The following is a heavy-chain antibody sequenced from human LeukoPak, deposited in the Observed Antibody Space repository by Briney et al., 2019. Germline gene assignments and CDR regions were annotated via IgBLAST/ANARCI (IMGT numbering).Heavy chain of an antibody. D-gene: IGHD5-24*01. Sequence: SETLSLTCTVSGGSISSYYWSWIRKPQGKGLNWFGFFYYSGSTNYNPSLKSRVTMSVDTSKSQFSLKLNSVTAADTAVYYCARDRRDGYNSFYYFDYWGQGTLVTVSS. CDR2: FYYSGST. CDR1: GGSISSYY. V-gene: IGHV4-59*12. J-gene: IGHJ4*02. CDR3: ARDRRDGYNSFYYFDY.